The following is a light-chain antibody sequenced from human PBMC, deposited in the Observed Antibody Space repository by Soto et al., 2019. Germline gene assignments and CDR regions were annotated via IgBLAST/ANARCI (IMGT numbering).Light chain of an antibody. J-gene: IGKJ1*01. CDR2: GAS. Sequence: EIVMTQSPDTLSVSPGETATLSCRASQSVRSSLAWYQQKPGEAPRLLIYGASTRATGIPARFSGSGSGTEFTLTISSLQSEDSAVYYCHQYNNWWTFREGTKV. V-gene: IGKV3-15*01. CDR3: HQYNNWWT. CDR1: QSVRSS.